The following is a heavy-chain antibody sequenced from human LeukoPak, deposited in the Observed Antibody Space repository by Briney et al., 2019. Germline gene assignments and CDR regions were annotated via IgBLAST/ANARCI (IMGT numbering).Heavy chain of an antibody. V-gene: IGHV4-4*07. Sequence: SETLSLTCTVSGGSISSYYWSWIRQPAGKGLEWIGRIYTSGSTNYNPSLKSRVTMSVDTSKNQFSLKLSSVTAADTAVYYCARDQSSRYYDSSGYPSDAFDIWGQGTMVTVSS. CDR1: GGSISSYY. D-gene: IGHD3-22*01. J-gene: IGHJ3*02. CDR2: IYTSGST. CDR3: ARDQSSRYYDSSGYPSDAFDI.